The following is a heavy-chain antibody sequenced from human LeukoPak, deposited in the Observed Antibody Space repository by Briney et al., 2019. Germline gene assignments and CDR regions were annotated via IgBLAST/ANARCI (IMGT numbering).Heavy chain of an antibody. CDR2: INHSGST. CDR1: GGSFSGYY. J-gene: IGHJ3*01. V-gene: IGHV4-34*01. D-gene: IGHD1-20*01. Sequence: SETLSLTCGVYGGSFSGYYWSWIRQPPGKGPEWIGEINHSGSTNYNPSLKSRVTISVDTSKNQFSLKLSPVTAADTAVYYCAIRRGITGTGNFWGQGTMVTVYS. CDR3: AIRRGITGTGNF.